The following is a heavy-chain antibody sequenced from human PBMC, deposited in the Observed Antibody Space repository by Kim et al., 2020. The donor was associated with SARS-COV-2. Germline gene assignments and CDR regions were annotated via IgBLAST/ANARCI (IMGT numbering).Heavy chain of an antibody. V-gene: IGHV3-23*01. J-gene: IGHJ4*02. Sequence: GESLKISCAASGLTFGTYAMTWVRQAPGKGLEWVSGISEGGGSTYYADPVKGRFTISRDNSKNTLYLQMDSLRAGDTARYYCTKRWGLYWGQGTLVTISS. CDR1: GLTFGTYA. D-gene: IGHD1-26*01. CDR2: ISEGGGST. CDR3: TKRWGLY.